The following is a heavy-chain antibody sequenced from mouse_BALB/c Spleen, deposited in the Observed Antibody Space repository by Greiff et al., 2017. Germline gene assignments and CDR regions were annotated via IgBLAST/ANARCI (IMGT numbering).Heavy chain of an antibody. D-gene: IGHD2-1*01. Sequence: EVKLMESGPGLVKPSQSLSLTCSVTGYSITSGYYWNWLRQFPGNKLEWMGYISYDGSNNYNPSLKIRISITRDTSKNQFFLKLNSVTTEDTATYYCARGSGNHYFDYWGQGTTLTVSS. J-gene: IGHJ2*01. V-gene: IGHV3-6*02. CDR1: GYSITSGYY. CDR3: ARGSGNHYFDY. CDR2: ISYDGSN.